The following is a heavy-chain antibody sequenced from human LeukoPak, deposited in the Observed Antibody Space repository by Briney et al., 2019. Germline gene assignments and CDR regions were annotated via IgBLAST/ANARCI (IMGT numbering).Heavy chain of an antibody. CDR3: ARAEMVYGTFDY. CDR2: SIPIFGTA. J-gene: IGHJ4*02. CDR1: GGTFRSYA. D-gene: IGHD2-8*01. Sequence: GASVKVSCKASGGTFRSYAISWVRQAPGQGLEWMGGSIPIFGTANYAQKFQGRVTITTDESTSTAYMELSSLRSEDTAVYYCARAEMVYGTFDYWGQGTLVTVSS. V-gene: IGHV1-69*05.